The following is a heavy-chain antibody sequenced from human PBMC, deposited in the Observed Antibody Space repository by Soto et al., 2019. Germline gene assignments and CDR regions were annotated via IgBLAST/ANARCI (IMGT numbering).Heavy chain of an antibody. V-gene: IGHV1-18*01. Sequence: QVQLVQSGAEVKKPGASVKVSCKASGYTFTSYGISWVRQAPGQGLEWMGWISAYNGNTNYAQKLQGRVTMTTDTATSTAYMELRSLRSDDTAVYYCARGSSYDILTDYPTPGAFDIWGQGTMVTVSS. J-gene: IGHJ3*02. CDR2: ISAYNGNT. CDR1: GYTFTSYG. CDR3: ARGSSYDILTDYPTPGAFDI. D-gene: IGHD3-9*01.